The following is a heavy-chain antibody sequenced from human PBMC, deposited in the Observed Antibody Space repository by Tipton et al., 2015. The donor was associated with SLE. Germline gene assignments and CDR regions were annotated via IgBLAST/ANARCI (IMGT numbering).Heavy chain of an antibody. CDR2: IYHSGST. J-gene: IGHJ4*02. D-gene: IGHD1-26*01. V-gene: IGHV4-38-2*02. CDR3: ATARELRGPFDY. Sequence: TLSLTCTVSGGSISSYYWGWIRQPPGKGLEWIGSIYHSGSTYYNPSLKSRVTISEDSSKNQFSLKLSSVTAADTAVYYCATARELRGPFDYWGQGTLVTVSS. CDR1: GGSISSYY.